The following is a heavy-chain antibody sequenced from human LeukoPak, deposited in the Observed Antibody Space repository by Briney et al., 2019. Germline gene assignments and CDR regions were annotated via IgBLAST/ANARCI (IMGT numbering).Heavy chain of an antibody. CDR3: VRDRHDYGDYFDY. Sequence: SETLSLTCTVSGGSISSYYWSWIRQPAGKGLGWIGRIYSSGSTNYNPSLKSRVTISVDKSKNQFSLKLNSVTAADAAVYYCVRDRHDYGDYFDYWGQGTLVTVSS. V-gene: IGHV4-4*07. CDR2: IYSSGST. D-gene: IGHD4-17*01. J-gene: IGHJ4*02. CDR1: GGSISSYY.